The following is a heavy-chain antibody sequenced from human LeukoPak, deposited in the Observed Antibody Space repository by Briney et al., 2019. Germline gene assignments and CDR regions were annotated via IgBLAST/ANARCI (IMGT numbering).Heavy chain of an antibody. J-gene: IGHJ5*02. CDR3: ARGRFPGIAAAGKGRFDP. D-gene: IGHD6-13*01. V-gene: IGHV4-30-2*01. Sequence: SQTLSLTCAVSGGSISSGGYSWSWIRQPPGKGLEWIGYIYHSGSTNYNPSLKSRVTISVDTSKNQFSLKLSSVTAADTAVYYCARGRFPGIAAAGKGRFDPWGQGTLVTVSS. CDR1: GGSISSGGYS. CDR2: IYHSGST.